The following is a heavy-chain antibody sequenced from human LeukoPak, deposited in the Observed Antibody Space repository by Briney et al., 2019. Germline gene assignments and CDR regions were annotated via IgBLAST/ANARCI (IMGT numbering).Heavy chain of an antibody. CDR1: GGSISSYY. V-gene: IGHV4-59*08. J-gene: IGHJ5*02. D-gene: IGHD3-9*01. CDR2: IYYSGST. CDR3: ARHSTLDILTGYYWVNNWFDP. Sequence: PSETLSLTCTVSGGSISSYYWSWIRQPPGKGLEWIGYIYYSGSTNYNPSLKSRVTISVDTSKNQFSLKLSSVTAADTAVYYCARHSTLDILTGYYWVNNWFDPWGQGTLVTVSS.